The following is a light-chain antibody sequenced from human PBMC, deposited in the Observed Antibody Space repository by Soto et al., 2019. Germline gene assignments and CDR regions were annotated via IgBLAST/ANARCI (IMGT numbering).Light chain of an antibody. J-gene: IGLJ3*02. CDR3: AAWDDSLNGWV. CDR1: SSNIGSNN. V-gene: IGLV1-44*01. Sequence: QSVLTQPPSVSGTPGQRVTISCSGSSSNIGSNNVNWYQQLPGTAPKLLIYSNNQRPSGVPERFSGSKSGTSASLAISGLQSEDEADYYCAAWDDSLNGWVFGGGTKLTVL. CDR2: SNN.